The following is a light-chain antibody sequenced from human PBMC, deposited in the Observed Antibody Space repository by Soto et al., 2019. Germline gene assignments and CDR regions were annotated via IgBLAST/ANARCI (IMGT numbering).Light chain of an antibody. V-gene: IGKV1-33*01. J-gene: IGKJ4*01. CDR1: EDINTY. CDR2: DAS. CDR3: QDYYYLMLT. Sequence: DIQMTQSPSSLSASVGDRVTITCQASEDINTYLNWYQQKPGKAPKLLIYDASKLETGVPSRFSGGGSGTDFTLTVASLQPEDIATYFCQDYYYLMLTFGGGTKVE.